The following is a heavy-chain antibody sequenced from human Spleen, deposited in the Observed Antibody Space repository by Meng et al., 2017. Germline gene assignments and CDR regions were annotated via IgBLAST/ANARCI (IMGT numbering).Heavy chain of an antibody. V-gene: IGHV1-18*01. D-gene: IGHD2-15*01. J-gene: IGHJ4*02. Sequence: QVQLVQSGAEVKKPGASVKVSCKASGYTFTSYDFTWVRLATGQGLEWMGWFVNYVDTYPAPKFQGRVTMTTDTHTNTAFMELRSLTSDDTAVYYCASGTPGRSYCDYWGQGTLVTVSS. CDR2: FVNYVDT. CDR1: GYTFTSYD. CDR3: ASGTPGRSYCDY.